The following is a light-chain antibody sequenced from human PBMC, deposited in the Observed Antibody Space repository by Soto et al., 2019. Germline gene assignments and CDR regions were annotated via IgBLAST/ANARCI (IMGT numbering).Light chain of an antibody. CDR1: SSDVGGYNY. V-gene: IGLV2-8*01. J-gene: IGLJ3*02. CDR2: EVT. CDR3: NAYGGSNNWV. Sequence: QSALTQPPSASGSPGQSVAISCTGTSSDVGGYNYVSWYQQYPGKAPKLLIYEVTKRPSGVPDRFSGSKSGNTASLTVSGLQAEDEAEYYCNAYGGSNNWVFGGGTQRTVL.